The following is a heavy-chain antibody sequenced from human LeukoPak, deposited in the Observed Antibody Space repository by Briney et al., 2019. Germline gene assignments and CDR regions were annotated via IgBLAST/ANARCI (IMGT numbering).Heavy chain of an antibody. CDR3: AKHGGDYYDSSGYYFDY. J-gene: IGHJ4*02. CDR2: ISYDGSNK. D-gene: IGHD3-22*01. Sequence: GRSLRLSCAASGFTFSSYGMHWVRQAPGKGLEWVAVISYDGSNKYCADSVKGRFTISRDNSKNTLYLQMNSLRAEDTAVYYCAKHGGDYYDSSGYYFDYWGQGTLVTVSS. CDR1: GFTFSSYG. V-gene: IGHV3-30*18.